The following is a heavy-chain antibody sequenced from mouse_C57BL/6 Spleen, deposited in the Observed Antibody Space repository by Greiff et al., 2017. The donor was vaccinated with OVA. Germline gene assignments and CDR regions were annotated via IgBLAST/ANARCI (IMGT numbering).Heavy chain of an antibody. V-gene: IGHV2-9*01. D-gene: IGHD2-13*01. CDR1: GFSLTSYG. CDR3: AKRAGEGAMDY. CDR2: IWGGGST. Sequence: QVQLKESGPGLVAPSQSLSITCTVSGFSLTSYGVDWVRQPPGRGLGGLGVIWGGGSTIYNSALMARLSISKDNSKSQVFLKMNSLQTDDTAMYYCAKRAGEGAMDYWGQGTSVTVSS. J-gene: IGHJ4*01.